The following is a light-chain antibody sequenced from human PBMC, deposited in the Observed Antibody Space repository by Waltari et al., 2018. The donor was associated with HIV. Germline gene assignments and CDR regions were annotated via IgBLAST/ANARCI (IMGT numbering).Light chain of an antibody. CDR3: QAYDSSLSGSWV. CDR2: GNS. Sequence: QSVLTQPPSVSGAPGQRVTLSCTGSSSNIGAGYDVHRSQQLPGTAPKLLIYGNSNRPSGVPDRFSGSKSGTSASLAITGLQAEDEADYYCQAYDSSLSGSWVFGGGTKLTVL. CDR1: SSNIGAGYD. V-gene: IGLV1-40*01. J-gene: IGLJ3*02.